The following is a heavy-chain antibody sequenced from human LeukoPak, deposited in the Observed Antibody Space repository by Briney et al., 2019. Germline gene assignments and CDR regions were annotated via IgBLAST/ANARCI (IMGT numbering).Heavy chain of an antibody. V-gene: IGHV1-3*01. CDR3: ARGAYYDSSGYYRLYYYGMDV. J-gene: IGHJ6*02. CDR2: INAGNGNT. CDR1: GYTFTSYA. D-gene: IGHD3-22*01. Sequence: GASVKVSCKASGYTFTSYAMHWVRQAPGQRLEWMGWINAGNGNTKYSQKFQGRVTITRDTSASTAYMELSSLRSEDTAVYYCARGAYYDSSGYYRLYYYGMDVWGQGTTVTVSS.